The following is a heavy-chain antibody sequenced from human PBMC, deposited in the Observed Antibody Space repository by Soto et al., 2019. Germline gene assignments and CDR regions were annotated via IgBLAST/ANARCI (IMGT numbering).Heavy chain of an antibody. Sequence: GGSLRLSCTASGFTFGDYAMSWFCQAPGKGLEWVGFIRSKAYGGTTEYAASVKGRFTISRDDSKSIAYLQMNSLKTEDTAVYYCTRASLGESMGSGLPIYYYYGMDVWGQGTTVTVSS. CDR3: TRASLGESMGSGLPIYYYYGMDV. D-gene: IGHD3-10*01. CDR1: GFTFGDYA. V-gene: IGHV3-49*03. J-gene: IGHJ6*02. CDR2: IRSKAYGGTT.